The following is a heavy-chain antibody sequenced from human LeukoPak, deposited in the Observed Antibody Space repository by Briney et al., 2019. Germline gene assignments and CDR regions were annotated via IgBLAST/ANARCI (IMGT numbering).Heavy chain of an antibody. CDR3: AREDTAIGYFDY. D-gene: IGHD5-18*01. Sequence: SETLSLTCAVYGGSFSVYYWSWIRQPPGKGLEWIGEINHSGNTSYNPSLKSRVTISVDTSKNQFSLKLSSVTAADTAVYYCAREDTAIGYFDYWGQGTLVTVSS. V-gene: IGHV4-34*01. J-gene: IGHJ4*02. CDR2: INHSGNT. CDR1: GGSFSVYY.